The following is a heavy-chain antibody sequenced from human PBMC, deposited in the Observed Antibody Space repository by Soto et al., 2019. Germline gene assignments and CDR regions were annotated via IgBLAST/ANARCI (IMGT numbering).Heavy chain of an antibody. CDR1: GFTFTNAW. V-gene: IGHV3-15*07. CDR2: IKSNTDGGTT. Sequence: EGQLVESGGGLVKPGGSLRLSCAASGFTFTNAWMNWVRQAPGKGLEWVGRIKSNTDGGTTDYAGPVKGRITISRDDSKNTVYLQIYSLKIEDTAMYYCATPNEATVSGVVILGSAFDYWGQGTLVTVSS. D-gene: IGHD3-3*01. J-gene: IGHJ4*02. CDR3: ATPNEATVSGVVILGSAFDY.